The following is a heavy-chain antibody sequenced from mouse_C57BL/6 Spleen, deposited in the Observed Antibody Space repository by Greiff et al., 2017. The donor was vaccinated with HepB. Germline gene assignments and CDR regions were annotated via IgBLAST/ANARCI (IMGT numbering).Heavy chain of an antibody. CDR3: TRDRTTVVATPYWYFDV. CDR1: GFTFSSYA. V-gene: IGHV5-9-1*02. Sequence: EVMLVESGEGLVKPGGSLKLSCAASGFTFSSYAMSWVRQTPEKRLEWVAYISSGGDYIYYADTVKGRFTISRDNARNTLYLQMSSLKSEDTAMYYCTRDRTTVVATPYWYFDVWGTGTTVTVSS. J-gene: IGHJ1*03. CDR2: ISSGGDYI. D-gene: IGHD1-1*01.